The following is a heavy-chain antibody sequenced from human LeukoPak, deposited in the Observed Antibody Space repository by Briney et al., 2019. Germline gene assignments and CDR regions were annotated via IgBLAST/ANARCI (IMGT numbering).Heavy chain of an antibody. CDR2: ISGRDTNT. V-gene: IGHV3-23*01. CDR1: GFTFSTYG. D-gene: IGHD2-2*01. CDR3: AKRSDYGSTGNYFDS. Sequence: GGSLRLSCAASGFTFSTYGMSCVRQARGKGLEWGSAISGRDTNTYYADSVEGRFPISRDNSKNTLYLQMNSLRAEDTAVYYCAKRSDYGSTGNYFDSWGQGTPVTVSS. J-gene: IGHJ4*02.